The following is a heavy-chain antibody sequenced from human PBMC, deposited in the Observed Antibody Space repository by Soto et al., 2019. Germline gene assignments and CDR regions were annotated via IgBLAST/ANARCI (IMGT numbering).Heavy chain of an antibody. CDR3: ARRRDSGDSDY. CDR2: IYYSGST. Sequence: SETLSLTCTVSGVSVSSYYWSWIRQPPGKGLEWIGYIYYSGSTNYNPSLKSRVTISVDTSKNQFSLKLSSVTAADTAVYYCARRRDSGDSDYWGQGTLVTVSS. J-gene: IGHJ4*02. V-gene: IGHV4-59*08. CDR1: GVSVSSYY. D-gene: IGHD6-19*01.